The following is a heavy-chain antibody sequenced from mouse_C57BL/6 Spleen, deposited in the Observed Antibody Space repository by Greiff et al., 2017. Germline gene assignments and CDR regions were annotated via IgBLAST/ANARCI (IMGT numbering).Heavy chain of an antibody. CDR3: ARSGDYYGSSYGYFDV. Sequence: QVTLKVCGPGLLQSSQTLSLTCSFSGFSLSTSGMGVSWIRQPSGKGLEWLAHIYWDDDKRYNPSLKSRLTISKDTSRNQVFLKITSGDTADTATYYCARSGDYYGSSYGYFDVWGTGTTVTVSS. D-gene: IGHD1-1*01. CDR2: IYWDDDK. CDR1: GFSLSTSGMG. V-gene: IGHV8-12*01. J-gene: IGHJ1*03.